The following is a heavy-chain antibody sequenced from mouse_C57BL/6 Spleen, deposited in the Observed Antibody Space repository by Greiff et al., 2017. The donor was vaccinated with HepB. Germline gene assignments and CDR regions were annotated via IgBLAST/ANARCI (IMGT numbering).Heavy chain of an antibody. CDR3: AREKRADYDGAWFAY. V-gene: IGHV5-4*01. CDR1: GFTFSSYA. D-gene: IGHD2-4*01. CDR2: ISDGGSYT. J-gene: IGHJ3*01. Sequence: EVMLVESGGGLVKPGGSLKLSCAASGFTFSSYAMSWVRQTPEKRLEWVATISDGGSYTYYPDNGKGRFTMTRDNAKNKLYLQMSHLKTEDTAMEYWAREKRADYDGAWFAYWGQGTLVTVSA.